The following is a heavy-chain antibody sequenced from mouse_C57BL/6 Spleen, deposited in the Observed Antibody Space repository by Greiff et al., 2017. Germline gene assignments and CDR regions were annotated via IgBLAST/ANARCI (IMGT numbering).Heavy chain of an antibody. CDR3: ARGDGYTYAMDY. J-gene: IGHJ4*01. D-gene: IGHD2-3*01. Sequence: VPLKESGGGLVQPGGSLKLSCAASGFTFSDYYMYWVRQTPEKRLEWVAYISNGGGSTYYPDTVKGRFTISRDNAKNTLYLQMSRLKSEDTAMYYCARGDGYTYAMDYGGQGTSVTVSS. CDR2: ISNGGGST. V-gene: IGHV5-12*01. CDR1: GFTFSDYY.